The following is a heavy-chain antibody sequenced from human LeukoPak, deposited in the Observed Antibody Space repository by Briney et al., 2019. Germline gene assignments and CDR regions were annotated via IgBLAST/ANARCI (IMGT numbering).Heavy chain of an antibody. J-gene: IGHJ6*03. Sequence: ASVKVSCKASGYTFTSYGISWVRQAPGQGLEWMGWISAYNGNTNYAQKLQGRVTMTTDTSTSTAYMELRSLRSDDTAVYYCARDPIVVVPGPYYYMDVWGKGTTVTVSS. CDR3: ARDPIVVVPGPYYYMDV. CDR1: GYTFTSYG. D-gene: IGHD2-2*01. CDR2: ISAYNGNT. V-gene: IGHV1-18*01.